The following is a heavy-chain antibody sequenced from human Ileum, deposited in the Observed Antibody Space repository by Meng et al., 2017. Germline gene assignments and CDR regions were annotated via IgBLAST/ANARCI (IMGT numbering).Heavy chain of an antibody. J-gene: IGHJ4*02. CDR2: ISSSGSTI. CDR1: GFTFSDYY. D-gene: IGHD5-18*01. CDR3: ARDLLRGYSYGPIDY. V-gene: IGHV3-11*01. Sequence: GESLKISCAASGFTFSDYYMSWIRQAPGKGLEWVSYISSSGSTIYYADSVKGRFTISRDNAKNSLYLQMNSLRAEDTAVYYCARDLLRGYSYGPIDYWGQGTLVTVSS.